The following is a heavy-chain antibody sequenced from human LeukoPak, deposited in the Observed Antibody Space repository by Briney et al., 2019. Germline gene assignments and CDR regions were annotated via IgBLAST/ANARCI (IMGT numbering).Heavy chain of an antibody. CDR1: GFTFSSFW. CDR2: ISADGSTT. Sequence: PGASLRLACTPPGFTFSSFWWHWIRQAQGKGLGWVALISADGSTTMYADSVKGRLTISRDNAKNTLYLRMNSLRVDDTAVYYCARDTGEMFDPWGQGTLVSVSS. CDR3: ARDTGEMFDP. J-gene: IGHJ5*02. D-gene: IGHD3-16*01. V-gene: IGHV3-74*03.